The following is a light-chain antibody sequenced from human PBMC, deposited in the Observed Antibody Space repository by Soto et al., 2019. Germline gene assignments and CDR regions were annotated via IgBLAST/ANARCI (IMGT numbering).Light chain of an antibody. J-gene: IGKJ3*01. Sequence: EIVLTKSPATLSLSPGERATLSCRASQSVRSYLAWYQQKPGQPPRLLIYDTSNRATGIPARFSGSGYGTDFTLTISSLDPEDFAVYYCQQRSNWPLVTFGPGTRVDI. CDR1: QSVRSY. V-gene: IGKV3-11*01. CDR3: QQRSNWPLVT. CDR2: DTS.